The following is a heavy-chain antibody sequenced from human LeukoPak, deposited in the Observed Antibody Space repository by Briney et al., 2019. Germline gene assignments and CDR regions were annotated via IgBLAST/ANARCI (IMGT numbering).Heavy chain of an antibody. D-gene: IGHD1-26*01. CDR1: GGSISSGGYS. V-gene: IGHV4-30-2*01. J-gene: IGHJ4*02. CDR2: IYHSGST. CDR3: ARSGSYSLYYFDY. Sequence: PSETLSLTCTVSGGSISSGGYSWSWIRQPPGKGLEWIGYIYHSGSTYYNPSLKSRVTISVDRSKNQFSLKLSSVTAADTAVYYCARSGSYSLYYFDYWGQGTLVTVSS.